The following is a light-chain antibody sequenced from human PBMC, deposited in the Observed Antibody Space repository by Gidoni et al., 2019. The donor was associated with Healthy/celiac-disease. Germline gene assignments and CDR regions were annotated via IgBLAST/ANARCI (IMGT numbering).Light chain of an antibody. CDR1: QSFSSY. CDR2: DAT. CDR3: QQRSNRLT. Sequence: EIVLTKSPATLSLSPGERATLSCRASQSFSSYLAWYQQKPGQAPRLLIYDATNRATGIPARFSGSGSGTDFTLTSSSLDPEDFAVYYCQQRSNRLTFGGGTKVEIK. V-gene: IGKV3-11*01. J-gene: IGKJ4*01.